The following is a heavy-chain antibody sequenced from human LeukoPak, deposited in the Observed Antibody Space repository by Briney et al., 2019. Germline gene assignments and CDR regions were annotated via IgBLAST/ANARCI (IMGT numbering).Heavy chain of an antibody. Sequence: GASVKVSCKASGGTFSSYAISWVRQAPGQGLEWMGGIIPIFGTANYAQKFQGRVTITTDESTSTAYMELSSLRSEDTAVYYCARSANHYDSSGYYDYWGQGTVVTVSS. J-gene: IGHJ4*02. CDR1: GGTFSSYA. CDR3: ARSANHYDSSGYYDY. CDR2: IIPIFGTA. D-gene: IGHD3-22*01. V-gene: IGHV1-69*05.